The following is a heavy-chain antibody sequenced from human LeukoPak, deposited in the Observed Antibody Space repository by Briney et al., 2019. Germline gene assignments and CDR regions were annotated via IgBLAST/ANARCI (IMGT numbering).Heavy chain of an antibody. Sequence: GESLKISCAASGFTFSSYWMHWVRQAPGKGLVWVSRIKSDGSTNYADSVKGRFTISRDNAKNTLSLQMNSLRAEDTGVYYCARAPSEIGGYYPEYFRHWGQGTLVTVSS. CDR2: IKSDGST. CDR1: GFTFSSYW. J-gene: IGHJ1*01. D-gene: IGHD3-22*01. CDR3: ARAPSEIGGYYPEYFRH. V-gene: IGHV3-74*01.